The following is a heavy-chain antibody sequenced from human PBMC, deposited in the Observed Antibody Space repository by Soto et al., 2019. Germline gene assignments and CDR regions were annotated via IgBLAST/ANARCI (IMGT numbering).Heavy chain of an antibody. J-gene: IGHJ4*02. V-gene: IGHV1-69*12. D-gene: IGHD6-13*01. Sequence: QVHLVQSGAEVKKPGSSVKVSCKASGGTFSSYAISWVRQAPGQGLEWMGGIIPIFGTANYAQKFQGRVTITADESTSTAYMELSSLRSEDMAVYYCARAGSGAAAGHLPFDYWGQGTLVTVSS. CDR2: IIPIFGTA. CDR1: GGTFSSYA. CDR3: ARAGSGAAAGHLPFDY.